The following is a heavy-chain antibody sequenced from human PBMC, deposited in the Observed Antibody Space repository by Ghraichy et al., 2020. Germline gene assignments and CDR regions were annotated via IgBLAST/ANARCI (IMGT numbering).Heavy chain of an antibody. CDR3: ARDLSTEMIVVVIRGGGFDY. Sequence: SETLSLTCTVSGGSISSSSYYWGWIRQPPGKGLEWIGSIYYSGSTYYNPSLKSRVTISVDTSKNQFSLKLSSVTAADTAVYYCARDLSTEMIVVVIRGGGFDYWGQGTLVTVSS. V-gene: IGHV4-39*07. CDR2: IYYSGST. D-gene: IGHD3-22*01. J-gene: IGHJ4*02. CDR1: GGSISSSSYY.